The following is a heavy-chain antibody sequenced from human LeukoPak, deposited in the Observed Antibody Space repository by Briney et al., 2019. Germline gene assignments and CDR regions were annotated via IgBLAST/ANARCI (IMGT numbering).Heavy chain of an antibody. CDR2: ISYDGSNK. D-gene: IGHD3-22*01. J-gene: IGHJ6*02. Sequence: GRSLRLSCAAPGFTFSSYGMHWVRQAPGKGLEWVAVISYDGSNKYYADSVKGRFTISRDNSKNTLYLQMNSLRAEDTAVYYCAKSLRAKVVKHDYGMDVWGQGTTVTVSS. CDR1: GFTFSSYG. V-gene: IGHV3-30*18. CDR3: AKSLRAKVVKHDYGMDV.